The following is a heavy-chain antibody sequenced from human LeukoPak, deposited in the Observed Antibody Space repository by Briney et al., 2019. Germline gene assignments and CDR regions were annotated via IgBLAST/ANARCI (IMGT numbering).Heavy chain of an antibody. CDR1: GFTPSSYS. J-gene: IGHJ4*02. V-gene: IGHV3-48*02. Sequence: GRSLRLSCAASGFTPSSYSTNWVSQAPGKGLEWISYISSSSSSINYADSVKGRFTISRDNAKNSLYLQMNSLRDEDTAVYYCARDNGYYGGSHFDYWGQGTLVTVSS. D-gene: IGHD4-23*01. CDR2: ISSSSSSI. CDR3: ARDNGYYGGSHFDY.